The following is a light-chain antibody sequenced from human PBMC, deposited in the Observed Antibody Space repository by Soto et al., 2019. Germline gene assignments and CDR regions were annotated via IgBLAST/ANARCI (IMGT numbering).Light chain of an antibody. CDR1: QSISRW. CDR2: DAS. Sequence: DIQMTQSPATLSASLGDRVTITCRARQSISRWLAWYQQKPGKAPKLLIYDASSLESGVPSRFRGSGSGTEFTLTISSLQPDDFETYYCQQYNVYSWTFGQGTKVDIK. CDR3: QQYNVYSWT. V-gene: IGKV1-5*01. J-gene: IGKJ1*01.